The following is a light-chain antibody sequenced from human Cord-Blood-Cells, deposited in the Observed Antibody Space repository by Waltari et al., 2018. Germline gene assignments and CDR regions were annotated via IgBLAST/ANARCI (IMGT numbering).Light chain of an antibody. Sequence: QSALTQPASVSGSPGQSITISCTGTSSDVGGYNYVSWYKQHPGKAPKLMNYDFSNRPSGVSNPFSGSKSGNTASLTISGLQAEDEADYYCSSYTSSSTLDVVFGGGTKLTAL. CDR1: SSDVGGYNY. J-gene: IGLJ2*01. CDR2: DFS. V-gene: IGLV2-14*01. CDR3: SSYTSSSTLDVV.